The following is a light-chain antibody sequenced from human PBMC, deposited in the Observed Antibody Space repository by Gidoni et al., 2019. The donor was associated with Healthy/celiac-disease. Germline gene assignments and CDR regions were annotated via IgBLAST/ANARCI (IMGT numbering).Light chain of an antibody. J-gene: IGLJ1*01. CDR2: EVT. V-gene: IGLV2-23*02. Sequence: QSALTQPASVSGSPGQSITISCTGTSSDVGSYNLVSWYQQHPGKAPKLMISEVTKRPSGVSNRFSGSESGNTASLTISGLQAEDEADYYCCSYAGNSSYVFGTGTKVTVL. CDR1: SSDVGSYNL. CDR3: CSYAGNSSYV.